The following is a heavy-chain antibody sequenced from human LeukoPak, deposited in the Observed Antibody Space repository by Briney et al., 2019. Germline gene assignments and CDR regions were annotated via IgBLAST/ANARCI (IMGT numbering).Heavy chain of an antibody. CDR3: ARVSYDSSGLLYNWFDP. CDR2: IYYSGST. CDR1: GGSISSGGYY. V-gene: IGHV4-31*03. J-gene: IGHJ5*02. Sequence: SETLSLTCTVSGGSISSGGYYWSWIRQHPGKGLEWIGYIYYSGSTYYNPSLKSRVTISVDTSKNQFSLKLSSVTAADTAVYYCARVSYDSSGLLYNWFDPWGQGTLATVSS. D-gene: IGHD3-22*01.